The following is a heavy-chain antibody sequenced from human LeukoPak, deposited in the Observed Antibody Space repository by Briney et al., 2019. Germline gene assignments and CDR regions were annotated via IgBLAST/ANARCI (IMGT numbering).Heavy chain of an antibody. D-gene: IGHD2-21*02. Sequence: GGSLRLSCAASGFTFSSYAMSWVRQAPGKGLEWVSVIYSGGSTYYADSVKGRFTISRDNSKNTLYLQMNSLRAEDTAVYYCARGTIPAYCGGDCYYFDYWGQGTLVTVSS. CDR3: ARGTIPAYCGGDCYYFDY. CDR1: GFTFSSYA. J-gene: IGHJ4*02. CDR2: IYSGGST. V-gene: IGHV3-66*01.